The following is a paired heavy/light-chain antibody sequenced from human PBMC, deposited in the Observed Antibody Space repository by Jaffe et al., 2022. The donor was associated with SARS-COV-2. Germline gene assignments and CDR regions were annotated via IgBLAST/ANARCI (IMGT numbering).Heavy chain of an antibody. CDR2: IYYSGST. D-gene: IGHD4-17*01. CDR1: GGSISSGGYY. J-gene: IGHJ4*02. Sequence: QVQLQESGPGLVKPSQTLSLTCTVSGGSISSGGYYWSWIRQHPGKGLEWIGYIYYSGSTYYNPSLKSRVTISVDTSKNQFSLKLSSVTAADTAVYYCACLPLWDYGDYKTQGYYFDYWGQGTLVTVSS. CDR3: ACLPLWDYGDYKTQGYYFDY. V-gene: IGHV4-31*03.
Light chain of an antibody. J-gene: IGKJ4*01. CDR1: QGISSW. V-gene: IGKV1D-12*01. CDR3: QQANSFPS. Sequence: DIQMTQSPSSVSASVGDRVTITCRASQGISSWLAWYQQKPGKAPKLLIYAASSLQSGVPSRFSGSGSGTDFTLTISSLQPEDFATYYCQQANSFPSFGGGTKVEIK. CDR2: AAS.